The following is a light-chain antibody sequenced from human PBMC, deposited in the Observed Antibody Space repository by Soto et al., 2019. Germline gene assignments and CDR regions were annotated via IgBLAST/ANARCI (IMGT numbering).Light chain of an antibody. Sequence: EIVLTQSPATLSLSPGARATLSCRASQSVSSYLAWYQQKPGQAPRLLIYDASDRATGIPGRFSGSGSGTDFTLPLSSLEPEDFAVYDCQQHSNGPPITFGQGTRLEIK. CDR2: DAS. CDR3: QQHSNGPPIT. CDR1: QSVSSY. V-gene: IGKV3-11*01. J-gene: IGKJ5*01.